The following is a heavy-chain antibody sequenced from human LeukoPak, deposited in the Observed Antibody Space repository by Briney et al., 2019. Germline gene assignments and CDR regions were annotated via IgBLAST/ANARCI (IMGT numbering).Heavy chain of an antibody. CDR2: IYYSGST. V-gene: IGHV4-31*03. J-gene: IGHJ3*02. CDR1: GGSISSGGYY. D-gene: IGHD3-10*01. CDR3: SGGDYGSAPDAFDI. Sequence: SETLSLTCTVSGGSISSGGYYWSWIRQHPGKGLEWIGYIYYSGSTYYNPSLKSRVTISVDTSKNQFSLKLSSVTAADTAVHYCSGGDYGSAPDAFDIWGQGTMVTVSS.